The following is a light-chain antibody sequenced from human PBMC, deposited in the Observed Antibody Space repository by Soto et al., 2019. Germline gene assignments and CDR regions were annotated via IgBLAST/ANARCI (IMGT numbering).Light chain of an antibody. J-gene: IGKJ5*01. Sequence: IQMTQSPSSLSASVGDRVTITCQASQDISKNLNWYQQKPGKSPKLLIYDASSLQIGVPSRFSGRGSATHFTFPISSLQPEDMATYYCQQYDNLLPITFGQGTRLEIK. CDR1: QDISKN. V-gene: IGKV1-33*01. CDR2: DAS. CDR3: QQYDNLLPIT.